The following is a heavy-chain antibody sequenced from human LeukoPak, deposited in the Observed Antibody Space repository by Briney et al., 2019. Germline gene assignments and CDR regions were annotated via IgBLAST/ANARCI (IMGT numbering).Heavy chain of an antibody. V-gene: IGHV1-18*01. CDR1: GYTFTSYG. D-gene: IGHD3-3*01. CDR3: ARDRTLHFYDFWSGNYPSSFDS. J-gene: IGHJ4*02. CDR2: ISTYNGNT. Sequence: ASVKVSCKTSGYTFTSYGVSWVRQAPGQGLEWMGWISTYNGNTNYAQKLQGRVTMTTDTPTRTAYMELRSLRSDDTAVYYCARDRTLHFYDFWSGNYPSSFDSWGQGTLVTVSP.